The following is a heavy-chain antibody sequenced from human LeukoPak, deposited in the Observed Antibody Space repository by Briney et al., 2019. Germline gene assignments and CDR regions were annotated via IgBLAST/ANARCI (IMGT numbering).Heavy chain of an antibody. D-gene: IGHD5-24*01. CDR1: GFTFSSYG. V-gene: IGHV3-30*02. CDR3: AKAVDLATISVDI. J-gene: IGHJ3*02. CDR2: IRYDGSNE. Sequence: GGSLRLSCAASGFTFSSYGMHWVRQAPGKGLEWVSFIRYDGSNEYYADSVRGRFTISRDNSRNTLYLVMNSLRVDDTAVYYCAKAVDLATISVDIWGQGTMVTVSS.